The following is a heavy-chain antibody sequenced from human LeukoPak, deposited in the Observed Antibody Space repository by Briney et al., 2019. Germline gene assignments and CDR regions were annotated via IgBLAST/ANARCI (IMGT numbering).Heavy chain of an antibody. Sequence: SETVSLTCAVYGGPFSGHYWSGVRQPPGKGRECIGEINDSGSINYNPSLTSRVTISVDTSKNQFSLKLSSVAAADTAVYHCARVPTSGWPSPDYWGQGTLVTVSS. V-gene: IGHV4-34*01. CDR1: GGPFSGHY. CDR2: INDSGSI. CDR3: ARVPTSGWPSPDY. D-gene: IGHD6-25*01. J-gene: IGHJ4*02.